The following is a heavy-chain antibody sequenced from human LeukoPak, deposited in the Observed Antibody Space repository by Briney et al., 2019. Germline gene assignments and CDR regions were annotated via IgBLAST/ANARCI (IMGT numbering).Heavy chain of an antibody. J-gene: IGHJ3*02. CDR2: ISSSSSYI. CDR1: GFTFSSYE. Sequence: GGSLRLSCAASGFTFSSYEMNWVRQAPGKGLEWVSSISSSSSYIYYADSVKGRFTISRDNAKNSLYLQMNSLRAEDTAVYYCARTLGPLRRGFGFDIWGQGTMVTVSS. D-gene: IGHD3-22*01. V-gene: IGHV3-21*01. CDR3: ARTLGPLRRGFGFDI.